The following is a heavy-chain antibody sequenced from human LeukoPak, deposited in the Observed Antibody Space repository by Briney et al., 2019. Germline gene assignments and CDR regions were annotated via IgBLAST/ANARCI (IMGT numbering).Heavy chain of an antibody. CDR3: ARGLFAGYSSSWHD. D-gene: IGHD6-13*01. J-gene: IGHJ4*02. Sequence: PGGSLRLSCAASGFTFSSYAMSWVRQAPGKGLEWIGEINHSGSTNYNPSLKSRVTISVDTSKNQFSLKLSSVTAADTAVYYCARGLFAGYSSSWHDWGQGTLVTVSS. V-gene: IGHV4-34*01. CDR1: GFTFSSYA. CDR2: INHSGST.